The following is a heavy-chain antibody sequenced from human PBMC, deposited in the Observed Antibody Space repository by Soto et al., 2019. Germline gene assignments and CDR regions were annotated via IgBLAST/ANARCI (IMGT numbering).Heavy chain of an antibody. D-gene: IGHD6-6*01. CDR2: INAGNGNT. J-gene: IGHJ5*02. CDR1: GYTFTSYA. CDR3: ASVGGYYSSSEGAGFDP. Sequence: ASVKVSCKASGYTFTSYAMHWVRQAPGQRLEWMGWINAGNGNTKYSQKFQGRVTITRDTSASTAYMELSSLRSEDTAVYYCASVGGYYSSSEGAGFDPWGQGTLVTVSS. V-gene: IGHV1-3*01.